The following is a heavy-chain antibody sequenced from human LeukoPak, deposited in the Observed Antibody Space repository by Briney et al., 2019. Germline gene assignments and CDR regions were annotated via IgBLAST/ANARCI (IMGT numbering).Heavy chain of an antibody. D-gene: IGHD3-10*01. J-gene: IGHJ4*02. CDR1: GGSFSVYY. CDR3: ARGLRLLWFGELSN. Sequence: SETLSLTCTVSGGSFSVYYWSWIRQPPGKGLEWIGYIHYSGSTNYNPSLRSRVTISVDTSKNQFSLNLSSVTAADTAVYYCARGLRLLWFGELSNWGQGTLVTVSS. CDR2: IHYSGST. V-gene: IGHV4-59*12.